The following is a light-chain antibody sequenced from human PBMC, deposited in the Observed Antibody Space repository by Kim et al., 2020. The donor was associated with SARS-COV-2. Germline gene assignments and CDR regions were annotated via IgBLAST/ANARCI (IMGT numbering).Light chain of an antibody. Sequence: GASAKPTCKLSSGQSSDAIAWHQQQPEKGPRYLRKLNSDGSHSKGDGIPDRFAGSSAGAERYLTISSLQSEDEADYYCQTWGTGVVFGGGTQLTVL. J-gene: IGLJ3*02. CDR1: SGQSSDA. CDR2: LNSDGSH. CDR3: QTWGTGVV. V-gene: IGLV4-69*01.